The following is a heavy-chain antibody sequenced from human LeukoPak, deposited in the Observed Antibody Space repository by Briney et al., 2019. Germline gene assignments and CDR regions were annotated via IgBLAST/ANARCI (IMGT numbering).Heavy chain of an antibody. CDR2: INSDGSST. Sequence: GGSLRVSFAVSGFTFSTYWMHWVRQAPGKRLVWVSRINSDGSSTTYADSVKGRFTISRDNAKNTVFLQMNSLRVEDTAVYYCVRPHRGGDFDYWGQGTLVTVSS. J-gene: IGHJ4*02. D-gene: IGHD2-21*01. CDR1: GFTFSTYW. V-gene: IGHV3-74*01. CDR3: VRPHRGGDFDY.